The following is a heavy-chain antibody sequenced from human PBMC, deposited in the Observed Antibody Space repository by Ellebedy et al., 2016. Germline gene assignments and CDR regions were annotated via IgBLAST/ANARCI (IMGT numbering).Heavy chain of an antibody. V-gene: IGHV3-23*01. D-gene: IGHD2-21*01. CDR2: LSGSGPKT. CDR1: GFTFKTYA. J-gene: IGHJ2*01. CDR3: AKHETDGDYYFDL. Sequence: GESLKISXAASGFTFKTYAMSWVRQAPGEGLEWVSTLSGSGPKTYYADSVQGRFTISRDNCKSTLYLQMNSLRAEDTAVYYCAKHETDGDYYFDLWGRGTLVTVSS.